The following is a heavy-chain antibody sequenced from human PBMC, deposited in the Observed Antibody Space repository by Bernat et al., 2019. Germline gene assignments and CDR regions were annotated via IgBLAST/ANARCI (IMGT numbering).Heavy chain of an antibody. CDR2: ISYDGSNK. V-gene: IGHV3-30*18. Sequence: QVQLVESGGGVVQPGRSLRLSCAASGFTFSSYGMHWVRQAPGKGLEWVAVISYDGSNKYYAGSVKGRFTISRDNSKNTLYLQMNSLRAEDTAVYYCAKDRGYYFDYWGQGTLVTVSS. J-gene: IGHJ4*02. D-gene: IGHD3-10*01. CDR3: AKDRGYYFDY. CDR1: GFTFSSYG.